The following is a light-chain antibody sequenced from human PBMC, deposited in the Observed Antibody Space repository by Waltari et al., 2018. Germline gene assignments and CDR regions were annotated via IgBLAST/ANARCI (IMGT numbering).Light chain of an antibody. CDR3: CSYAGADSLL. V-gene: IGLV2-8*01. CDR1: HNDVGAYQY. CDR2: DVT. Sequence: QSALTQPPSASGSLGQSVTTSCTGNHNDVGAYQYVSWYQQYPGKAPKLLIYDVTKRPSGVSDRFSGSKSGRTASLTVSGLQPEDEAIYSCCSYAGADSLLFGGGTKLTVL. J-gene: IGLJ3*02.